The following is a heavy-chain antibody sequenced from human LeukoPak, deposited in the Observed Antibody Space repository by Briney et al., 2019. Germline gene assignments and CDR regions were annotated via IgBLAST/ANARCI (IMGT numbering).Heavy chain of an antibody. D-gene: IGHD6-19*01. CDR2: IYYSGST. J-gene: IGHJ3*02. Sequence: PSETLSLTCTVSGGSISSSSYYWGWIRQPPGTGLEWIGSIYYSGSTYYNPSLKSRVTISVDTSKNQCSLRLSSVTAADTAVYYCARRGAGGRAFDIWGQGTMVTVSS. V-gene: IGHV4-39*01. CDR1: GGSISSSSYY. CDR3: ARRGAGGRAFDI.